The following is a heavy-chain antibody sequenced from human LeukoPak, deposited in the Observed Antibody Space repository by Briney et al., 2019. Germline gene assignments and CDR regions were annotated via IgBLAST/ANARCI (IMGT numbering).Heavy chain of an antibody. CDR1: GGTFSSYA. J-gene: IGHJ4*02. D-gene: IGHD2-2*01. V-gene: IGHV1-69*13. CDR2: IIPIFGTA. Sequence: ASVKVSCKASGGTFSSYAISWVRQAPGQGLEWMGGIIPIFGTANYAQKFQGRVTITADESTSTAYMELSSLRSEDTAVYYCARDPEPPSYCSSTSCAGAWPTHHYWGQGTLVTFSS. CDR3: ARDPEPPSYCSSTSCAGAWPTHHY.